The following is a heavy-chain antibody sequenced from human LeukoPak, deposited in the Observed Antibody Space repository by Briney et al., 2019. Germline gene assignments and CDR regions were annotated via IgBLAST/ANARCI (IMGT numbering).Heavy chain of an antibody. V-gene: IGHV3-23*01. Sequence: GGSLRLSCAASGFTFSSYAMSWVRQAPGKGLEWVSAISGSGGSTYYADSVKGRFTISRDNSKNTLYLQMNSLRAEDTAVYYCAKDRDIVVVPAAVRDCWGQGTLVTVSS. D-gene: IGHD2-2*01. CDR1: GFTFSSYA. CDR3: AKDRDIVVVPAAVRDC. J-gene: IGHJ4*02. CDR2: ISGSGGST.